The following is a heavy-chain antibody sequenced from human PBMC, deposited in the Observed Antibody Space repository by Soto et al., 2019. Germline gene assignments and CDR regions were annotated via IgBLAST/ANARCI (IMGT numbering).Heavy chain of an antibody. J-gene: IGHJ3*02. CDR2: IIPIFGTA. CDR3: ARDHGDGSTGAFDI. Sequence: QVQLVQSGAEVNKPGSSVKVSCKASGGTFSSYAISWVRQAPGQGLEWMGGIIPIFGTANYAQKFQGRVTITADESTSTAYMELSILRSEDTAVYYCARDHGDGSTGAFDIWGKGTMVTVSS. CDR1: GGTFSSYA. D-gene: IGHD1-26*01. V-gene: IGHV1-69*01.